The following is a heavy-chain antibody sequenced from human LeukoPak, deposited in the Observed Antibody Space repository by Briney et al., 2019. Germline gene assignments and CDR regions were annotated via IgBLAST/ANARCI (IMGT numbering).Heavy chain of an antibody. CDR2: ISWNSGSI. CDR1: GFTFDDYA. V-gene: IGHV3-9*01. D-gene: IGHD3-10*01. J-gene: IGHJ5*02. CDR3: AGQYGSGSYWWAYSWFDP. Sequence: GGSLRLSCAASGFTFDDYAMHWVRQAPGKGLEWVSGISWNSGSIGYADSVKGRFTISRDNAKNSLYLQMNSLRAEDTALYYCAGQYGSGSYWWAYSWFDPWGQGTLVTVSS.